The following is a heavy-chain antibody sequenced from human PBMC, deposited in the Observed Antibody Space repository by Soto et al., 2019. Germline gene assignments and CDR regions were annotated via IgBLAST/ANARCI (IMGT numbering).Heavy chain of an antibody. CDR2: IYHSGST. CDR1: GDSISSSNW. D-gene: IGHD4-17*01. J-gene: IGHJ6*02. CDR3: ARDRYGDYDGMDV. V-gene: IGHV4-4*02. Sequence: QVQLQESGPGLVKPSGTLSLTCAVSGDSISSSNWWSWVRQPPGKGLEWFGEIYHSGSTNYNPSLKSRVTMSVDKSKNQFSLILTSVTAADTAVYYCARDRYGDYDGMDVWGQGTTVTVSS.